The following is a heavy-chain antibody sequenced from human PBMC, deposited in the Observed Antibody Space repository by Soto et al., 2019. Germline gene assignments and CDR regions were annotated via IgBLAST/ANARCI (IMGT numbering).Heavy chain of an antibody. V-gene: IGHV4-34*01. Sequence: SETLSLTCAVYGGSFSGYYWSWIRQPPGKGLEWIGEINHSGSTNYNPSLKSRVTISVDTSKNQFSLKLSSVTAADTAVYYCARGGPYCSGGSCYSGVYYYYYYMDVWGKGTTVTVSS. CDR2: INHSGST. J-gene: IGHJ6*03. D-gene: IGHD2-15*01. CDR3: ARGGPYCSGGSCYSGVYYYYYYMDV. CDR1: GGSFSGYY.